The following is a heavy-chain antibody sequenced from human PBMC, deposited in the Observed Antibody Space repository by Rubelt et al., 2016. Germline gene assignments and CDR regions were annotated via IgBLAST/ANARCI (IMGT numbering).Heavy chain of an antibody. J-gene: IGHJ6*02. CDR3: ARGTMVRGAPDV. V-gene: IGHV1-18*01. Sequence: KVSCKASGYTFTSYAMNWVRQAPGQGLEWMGWIGVYNGNTNYAQKLQGRVTMTTDTSTSTADMELRSLRSDDTAVYYCARGTMVRGAPDVWGQGTTVTVSS. CDR2: IGVYNGNT. CDR1: GYTFTSYA. D-gene: IGHD3-10*01.